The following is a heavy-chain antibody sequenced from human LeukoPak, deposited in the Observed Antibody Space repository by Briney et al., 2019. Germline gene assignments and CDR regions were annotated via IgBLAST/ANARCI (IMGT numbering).Heavy chain of an antibody. V-gene: IGHV3-23*01. D-gene: IGHD2-2*01. J-gene: IGHJ5*02. Sequence: PGGSLRLSCAASGFTFSSYAMSWVRQAPGKGLEWVSAISGSGGSTYYADSVKGRFTISRDDSKNTLYLQMNSLRAEDTAVYYCASGGRSGTSLDPWGQGTLVTVSS. CDR2: ISGSGGST. CDR3: ASGGRSGTSLDP. CDR1: GFTFSSYA.